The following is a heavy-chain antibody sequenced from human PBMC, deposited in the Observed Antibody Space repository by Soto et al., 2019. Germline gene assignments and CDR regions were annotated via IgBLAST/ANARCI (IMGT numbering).Heavy chain of an antibody. CDR2: ISADNGNT. V-gene: IGHV1-18*01. CDR3: ARDRGVAPPVAGNTHYYYYMDG. D-gene: IGHD6-19*01. Sequence: QDQLVQSGVEVKKPGASVKVSCKASGYSFTNYGITWVRQAPGQGFEWMGWISADNGNTNYAQKLQGRVTMTTDASTSTAYLELRSLRSDDTAVYYCARDRGVAPPVAGNTHYYYYMDGWGKGTTVTVSS. CDR1: GYSFTNYG. J-gene: IGHJ6*03.